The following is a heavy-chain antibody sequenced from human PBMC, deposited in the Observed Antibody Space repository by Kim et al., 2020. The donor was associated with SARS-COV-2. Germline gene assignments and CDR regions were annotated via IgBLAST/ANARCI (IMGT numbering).Heavy chain of an antibody. Sequence: SETLSLTCAVYGGSFSGYYWSWIRQPPGKGLEWIGEINHSGSTNYNPSLKSRVTISVDTSKNQFSLKLSSVTAADTAVYYCARLGPYLFDYWGQGTLVTVSS. J-gene: IGHJ4*02. D-gene: IGHD3-16*01. CDR3: ARLGPYLFDY. V-gene: IGHV4-34*01. CDR1: GGSFSGYY. CDR2: INHSGST.